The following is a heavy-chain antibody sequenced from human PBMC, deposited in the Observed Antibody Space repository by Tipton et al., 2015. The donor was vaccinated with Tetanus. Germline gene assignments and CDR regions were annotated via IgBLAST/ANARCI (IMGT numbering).Heavy chain of an antibody. CDR2: ISSSSNYI. CDR3: ARPIQGSYAMDA. D-gene: IGHD5-18*01. V-gene: IGHV3-21*01. Sequence: SLRLSCATSGFTFNTYSLNWVRQAPGRGLEWVSFISSSSNYISYAESVKGRFTVSRDNAKKSMFLQMINLRAEDTAIYYCARPIQGSYAMDAWGRGTTVIVSS. J-gene: IGHJ6*02. CDR1: GFTFNTYS.